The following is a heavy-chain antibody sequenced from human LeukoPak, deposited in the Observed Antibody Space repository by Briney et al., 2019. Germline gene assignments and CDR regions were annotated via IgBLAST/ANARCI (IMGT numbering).Heavy chain of an antibody. CDR1: GGSISEYY. V-gene: IGHV4-59*01. CDR3: ARGGNFYRGHYFDY. CDR2: IYYTGST. J-gene: IGHJ4*02. Sequence: PSETLSLTCTVSGGSISEYYWYWIRQPPGKGLEWIGYIYYTGSTKYHPSLKSRLTISVDTSKNQFSLRLTSVTAADTAVYYCARGGNFYRGHYFDYGGKGALVTVSS. D-gene: IGHD1-26*01.